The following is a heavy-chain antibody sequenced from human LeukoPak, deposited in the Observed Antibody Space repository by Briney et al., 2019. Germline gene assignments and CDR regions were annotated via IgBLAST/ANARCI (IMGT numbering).Heavy chain of an antibody. CDR1: GYTFTSYG. D-gene: IGHD3-10*01. CDR3: ARALYGSGSYYRNYYYMDV. V-gene: IGHV1-18*01. Sequence: ASVKVSCKASGYTFTSYGISWVRQAPGQGLEWMGWISAYNGNTNYAQKLQGRVTMTTDTSTSTAYMELRSLRSDDTAVHYCARALYGSGSYYRNYYYMDVWGKGTTVTVSS. J-gene: IGHJ6*03. CDR2: ISAYNGNT.